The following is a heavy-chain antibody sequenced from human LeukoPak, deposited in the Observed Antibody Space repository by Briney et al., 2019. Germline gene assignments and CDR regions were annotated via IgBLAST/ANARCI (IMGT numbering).Heavy chain of an antibody. CDR3: AGGVGYWYFDL. CDR1: GGSISSYY. Sequence: PSETLSLTXTVSGGSISSYYWTWIRQPPGKGLEWIGYIYYSGSTNYNPSLKSRVTISVDTSKNQFSLKLSSVTAADTAVYYCAGGVGYWYFDLWGRGTLVTVSS. J-gene: IGHJ2*01. CDR2: IYYSGST. V-gene: IGHV4-59*01. D-gene: IGHD3-16*01.